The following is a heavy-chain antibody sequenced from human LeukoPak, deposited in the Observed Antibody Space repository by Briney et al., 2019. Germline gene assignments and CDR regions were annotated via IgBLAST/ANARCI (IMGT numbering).Heavy chain of an antibody. CDR2: INVGNGNT. CDR3: ARGPTRPWFDP. Sequence: GASVKVSCKASGYTFTSYAMHWVRQAPGQRLEWMGWINVGNGNTKYSQKFQGRVTITRDTSANTAYMELSSLRSEDTAVYYCARGPTRPWFDPWGQGTLVTVSS. CDR1: GYTFTSYA. D-gene: IGHD5-12*01. V-gene: IGHV1-3*01. J-gene: IGHJ5*02.